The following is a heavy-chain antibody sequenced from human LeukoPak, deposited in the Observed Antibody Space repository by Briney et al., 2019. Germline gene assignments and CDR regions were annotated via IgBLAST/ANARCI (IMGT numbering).Heavy chain of an antibody. V-gene: IGHV1-46*01. J-gene: IGHJ4*02. Sequence: ASVTVSCKASGYTFTSYYMHWVRQAPGQGLEWMGIINPSGGSTSYAQKFQGRVTMTRDTSTSTVYMELSSLRSEDTAVYYCARAYHCGGDCYSTPLDYWGQGTLVTVSS. CDR3: ARAYHCGGDCYSTPLDY. CDR1: GYTFTSYY. D-gene: IGHD2-21*02. CDR2: INPSGGST.